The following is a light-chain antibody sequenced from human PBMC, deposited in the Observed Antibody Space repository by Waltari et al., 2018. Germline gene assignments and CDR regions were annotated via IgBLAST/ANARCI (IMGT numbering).Light chain of an antibody. J-gene: IGLJ2*01. CDR1: NSDIGGYNF. V-gene: IGLV2-14*03. CDR2: DLN. Sequence: QSALTQPASVSGSPGQSITISCTGSNSDIGGYNFVSWYQQHQGKAPKLMIYDLNKPPSGVSNRLSAPKSGKTAPLTISGLQAEDEANYYRSSNTTSSTLGFGGGTKVTVL. CDR3: SSNTTSSTLG.